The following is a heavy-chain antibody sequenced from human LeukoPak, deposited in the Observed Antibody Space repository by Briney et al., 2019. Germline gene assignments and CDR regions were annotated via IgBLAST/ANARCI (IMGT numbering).Heavy chain of an antibody. CDR1: GGSISSGGYY. V-gene: IGHV4-31*03. CDR3: ARSGYSSSWYYFDY. D-gene: IGHD6-13*01. J-gene: IGHJ4*02. CDR2: IYYSGST. Sequence: SETLSLTCTVSGGSISSGGYYWSWIRQHPGKGLEWIGYIYYSGSTYYNPSLKSRITISVDTSKNQFSLKLSSVTAADTAVYYCARSGYSSSWYYFDYWGQGTLVTVSS.